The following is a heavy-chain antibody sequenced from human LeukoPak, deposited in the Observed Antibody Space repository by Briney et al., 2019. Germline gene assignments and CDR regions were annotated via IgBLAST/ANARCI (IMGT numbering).Heavy chain of an antibody. Sequence: SETLSLTCAVSGYSISSGHYWGWIRQPPGKGLEWIGSIYHSGSTYYNPSLKSRVTISVDTSKNQFSLKLSSVTAADTAVYYCARDEGYYDFCFAHWGQGTLVTVSS. D-gene: IGHD3-3*01. J-gene: IGHJ5*02. CDR3: ARDEGYYDFCFAH. V-gene: IGHV4-38-2*02. CDR2: IYHSGST. CDR1: GYSISSGHY.